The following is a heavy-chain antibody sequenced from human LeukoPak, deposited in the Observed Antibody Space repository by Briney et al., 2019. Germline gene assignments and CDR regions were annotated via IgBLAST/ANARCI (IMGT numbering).Heavy chain of an antibody. J-gene: IGHJ4*02. D-gene: IGHD4-11*01. CDR3: ARWHYSNGGWGLDY. Sequence: ASVKVSCKASGYNFISYAISWVRQAPGQGLEWMGWINTYNGNTNYAQNYQGRVTMTTDTSTSTAYMELRSLRSDDTAVYYCARWHYSNGGWGLDYWGQGTLVTVSS. CDR1: GYNFISYA. CDR2: INTYNGNT. V-gene: IGHV1-18*01.